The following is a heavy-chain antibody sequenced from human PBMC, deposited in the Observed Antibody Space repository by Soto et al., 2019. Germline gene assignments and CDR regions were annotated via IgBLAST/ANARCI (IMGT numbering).Heavy chain of an antibody. J-gene: IGHJ4*02. CDR2: INSDGSST. CDR1: GFTFSSYW. Sequence: PGGSLRLSCAASGFTFSSYWMHWVRQAPGKGLVWVSRINSDGSSTYYADSVKGRFTISRDNSKNTLYLQMNSLRAEDTAVYYCASFDTFSSSSGFDYWGQGTLVTVSS. D-gene: IGHD6-6*01. CDR3: ASFDTFSSSSGFDY. V-gene: IGHV3-74*01.